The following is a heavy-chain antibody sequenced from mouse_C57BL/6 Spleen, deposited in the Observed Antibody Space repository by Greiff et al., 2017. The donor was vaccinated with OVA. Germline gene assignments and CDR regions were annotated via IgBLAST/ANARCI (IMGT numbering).Heavy chain of an antibody. D-gene: IGHD1-3*01. J-gene: IGHJ2*01. CDR2: ISYDGSN. V-gene: IGHV3-6*01. CDR3: ARDRDLKYYFDY. CDR1: GYSITSGYY. Sequence: VQLQQSGPGLVKPSQSLSLTCSVTGYSITSGYYWNWIRQFPGNKLEWMGYISYDGSNNYNPSLKNRISITRDTSKNQFFLKLNSVTTEDTATYYCARDRDLKYYFDYWGQGTTLTVSS.